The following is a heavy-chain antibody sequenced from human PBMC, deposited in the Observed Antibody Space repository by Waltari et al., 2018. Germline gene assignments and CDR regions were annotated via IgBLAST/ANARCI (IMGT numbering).Heavy chain of an antibody. J-gene: IGHJ6*03. D-gene: IGHD3-10*01. CDR3: ARNMESPYNAPYYFYYMDV. V-gene: IGHV4-39*01. Sequence: QLQLQESGPGLVTPSETLSTTRSVPGSSHTNSNSYWSWTGQPPGKGLEWIGGSYDRGSTYSSPSLKSRVTISLDTSKNQLSLKVSSVTVADTAIYFCARNMESPYNAPYYFYYMDVWGKGTTVTVSS. CDR1: GSSHTNSNSY. CDR2: SYDRGST.